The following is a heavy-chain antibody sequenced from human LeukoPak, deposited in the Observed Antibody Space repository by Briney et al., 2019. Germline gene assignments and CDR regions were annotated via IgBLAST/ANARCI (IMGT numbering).Heavy chain of an antibody. CDR2: INPSSGST. CDR3: ARDWRRDGYNYFFDY. Sequence: ASVKVSCKASGGTFSSYAISWVRQAPGQGLEWMGIINPSSGSTTYAQKFQGRVTMTRDTPTSTVYMELSSLRSEDTAVYYCARDWRRDGYNYFFDYWGQGTLVTVSS. D-gene: IGHD5-24*01. CDR1: GGTFSSYA. V-gene: IGHV1-46*01. J-gene: IGHJ4*02.